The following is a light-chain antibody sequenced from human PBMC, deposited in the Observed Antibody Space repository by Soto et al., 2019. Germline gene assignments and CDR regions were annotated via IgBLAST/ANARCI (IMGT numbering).Light chain of an antibody. J-gene: IGLJ2*01. CDR1: SSNIRSNT. CDR2: SNN. CDR3: VAWDDSLNGYVV. V-gene: IGLV1-44*01. Sequence: QSVLTQPPSASGTPGQRVTISCSGNSSNIRSNTVNWYQQLPGTAPKLVIYSNNQRPSGVPDQLSGSKSGTSASLAISGLQSEDEADYYCVAWDDSLNGYVVFGGGTKVTVL.